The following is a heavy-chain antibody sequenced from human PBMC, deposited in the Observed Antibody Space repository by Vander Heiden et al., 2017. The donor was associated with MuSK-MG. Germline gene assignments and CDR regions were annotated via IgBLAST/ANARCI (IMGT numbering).Heavy chain of an antibody. D-gene: IGHD3-9*01. J-gene: IGHJ3*02. CDR2: ISAYNGNT. Sequence: QVQLVQSGAEVKTPGASVKVSCKASGYTFTSYGISWVRQAPGQGLEWMGWISAYNGNTNYAQKLQGRVTMTTDTSTSTAYMELRSLRSDDTAVYYCARDRLVRYFDWLSTSDAFDIWGQGTMVTVSS. CDR3: ARDRLVRYFDWLSTSDAFDI. CDR1: GYTFTSYG. V-gene: IGHV1-18*01.